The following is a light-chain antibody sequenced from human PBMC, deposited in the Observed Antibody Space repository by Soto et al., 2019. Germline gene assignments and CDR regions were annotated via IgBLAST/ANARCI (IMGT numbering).Light chain of an antibody. CDR2: GAS. CDR3: QQYGGSPLVT. CDR1: QSVSSVS. J-gene: IGKJ2*01. Sequence: EIVLTQSPCTLSLSPGERATLSCRASQSVSSVSLAWYQQKPGQAPRLLVYGASTRATGIPDRFSGSGSGTDFTLTISRLEPDDFAVYYCQQYGGSPLVTFGQGTKLEIK. V-gene: IGKV3-20*01.